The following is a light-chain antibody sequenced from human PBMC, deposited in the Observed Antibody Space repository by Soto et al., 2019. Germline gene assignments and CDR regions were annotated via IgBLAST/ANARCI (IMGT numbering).Light chain of an antibody. Sequence: QSVLTQPPSASGTPGQRVTISCSGSSSNIGSNSVNWYQHLPGTAPKLLLYSNNQRPSGVPGRFSGSESGTSVSLAICGLQSEDEADYYCATWDDSLNSWVFGGGTKLTVL. J-gene: IGLJ3*02. V-gene: IGLV1-44*01. CDR1: SSNIGSNS. CDR2: SNN. CDR3: ATWDDSLNSWV.